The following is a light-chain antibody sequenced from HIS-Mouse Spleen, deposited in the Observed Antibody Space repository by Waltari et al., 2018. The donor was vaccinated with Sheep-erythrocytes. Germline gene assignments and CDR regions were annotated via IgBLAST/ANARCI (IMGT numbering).Light chain of an antibody. Sequence: EIVLTQSPATLSLSPGERATLPCRASQSVSSYLAWYQQKPGQAHRLLIYGASNRATGIPARFSGSGSCTDFTLTISSLEPEDVAVYYCQQRSNWYTFGQGTKLEIK. V-gene: IGKV3-11*01. CDR3: QQRSNWYT. CDR1: QSVSSY. CDR2: GAS. J-gene: IGKJ2*01.